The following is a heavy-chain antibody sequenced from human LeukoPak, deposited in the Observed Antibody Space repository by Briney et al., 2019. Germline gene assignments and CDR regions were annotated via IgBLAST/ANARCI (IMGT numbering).Heavy chain of an antibody. Sequence: GGSLRLSCAASGFTFSSYEMNWVRQAPGKGLEWVSYISSSGSTIYYADSVKGRFAISRDNAKNSLYLQMNSLRAEDTAVYFCAGDTYKINYWGQGTLVTVSS. V-gene: IGHV3-48*03. D-gene: IGHD5-24*01. J-gene: IGHJ4*02. CDR2: ISSSGSTI. CDR1: GFTFSSYE. CDR3: AGDTYKINY.